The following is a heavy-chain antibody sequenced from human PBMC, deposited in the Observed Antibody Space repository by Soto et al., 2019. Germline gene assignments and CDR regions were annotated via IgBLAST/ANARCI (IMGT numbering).Heavy chain of an antibody. CDR2: ISGSGGST. V-gene: IGHV3-23*01. Sequence: GVSLRLSCAASGFTFSSYAMSWVRQAPGKGLEWVSAISGSGGSTYYADSVKGRFTISRDNSKNTLYLQMNSLRAEDTAVYYCAKDRAVAGTLNYFDYWGQGTLVTVSS. J-gene: IGHJ4*02. CDR3: AKDRAVAGTLNYFDY. D-gene: IGHD6-19*01. CDR1: GFTFSSYA.